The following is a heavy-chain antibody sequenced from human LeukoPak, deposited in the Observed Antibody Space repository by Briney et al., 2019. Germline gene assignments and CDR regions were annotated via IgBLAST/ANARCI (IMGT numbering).Heavy chain of an antibody. V-gene: IGHV4-38-2*01. CDR2: IYHSGST. CDR3: ASSPAIAAAYY. CDR1: GYSISSGYY. J-gene: IGHJ4*02. D-gene: IGHD6-13*01. Sequence: SETLSLTCAASGYSISSGYYWGWIRQPPGKGLEWIGSIYHSGSTYYNPSLKSRVTISVDTSKNQFSLKLSSVTAADTAVYYCASSPAIAAAYYWGQETLVTVSS.